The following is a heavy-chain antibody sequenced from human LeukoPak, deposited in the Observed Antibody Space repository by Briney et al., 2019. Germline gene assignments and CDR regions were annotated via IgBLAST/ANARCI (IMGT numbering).Heavy chain of an antibody. J-gene: IGHJ4*02. D-gene: IGHD6-19*01. V-gene: IGHV3-7*03. CDR2: IMQDVSEK. CDR1: GFTFSSYG. Sequence: PGGSLRLSCAAPGFTFSSYGMSWVRQAPGKMLERVANIMQDVSEKNYVDSVKGRFTLSRDNAKNSLYLQMNSLRAEDTAVYYCARVEAVAGDYWGQGTLVTVSS. CDR3: ARVEAVAGDY.